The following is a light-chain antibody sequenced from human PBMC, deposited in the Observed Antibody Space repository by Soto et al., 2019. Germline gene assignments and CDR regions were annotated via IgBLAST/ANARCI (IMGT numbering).Light chain of an antibody. V-gene: IGKV3-20*01. CDR3: HQYGSSAWT. J-gene: IGKJ1*01. CDR2: GAS. Sequence: IVLTQSPGTLSLSPGERATLSCRASQSVSSSYLAWYQQRPGQAPRLLIYGASSRATGIPDRFSGSGSGTDFTLTISRLEPEDFAVYYCHQYGSSAWTFGQGTKV. CDR1: QSVSSSY.